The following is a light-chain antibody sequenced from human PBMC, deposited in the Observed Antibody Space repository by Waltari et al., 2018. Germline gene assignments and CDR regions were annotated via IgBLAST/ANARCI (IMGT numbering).Light chain of an antibody. CDR3: QQYNKWPPGT. J-gene: IGKJ1*01. Sequence: ATLSVSLGERATLSCRASQSVSSDLAWYQQKPGQAPRLIIHGASIRATGIPARFSGSGSGTEFTLTISSLQSEDSAVYYCQQYNKWPPGTFGQGTKVEIK. CDR1: QSVSSD. CDR2: GAS. V-gene: IGKV3-15*01.